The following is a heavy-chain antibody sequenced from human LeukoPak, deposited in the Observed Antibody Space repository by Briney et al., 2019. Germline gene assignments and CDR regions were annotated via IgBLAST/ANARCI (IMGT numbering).Heavy chain of an antibody. CDR2: IKQGGSEI. V-gene: IGHV3-7*01. Sequence: GGSLRLSCAASGFTFSSHWMSWVRQAPGKGLEWVANIKQGGSEIYYVDSVKGRFIISRDNAKNSLYLQMNSLRAEDTAVYYCVREARESGGFDYWGQGTLVTVSS. CDR3: VREARESGGFDY. D-gene: IGHD5-24*01. CDR1: GFTFSSHW. J-gene: IGHJ4*02.